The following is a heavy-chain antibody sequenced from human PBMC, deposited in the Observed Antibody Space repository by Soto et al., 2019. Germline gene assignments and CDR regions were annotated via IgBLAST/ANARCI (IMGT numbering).Heavy chain of an antibody. V-gene: IGHV2-26*01. Sequence: QVTLKESGPVLVKPTETLTLTCTVSGFSLSNARMGVSWIRQPPGKALEWLVHIFSNDEKSYSTSLKSRLTISKDTSKSQVVLTMTNMDPVDTATYYCARRHSSGWYYFDYWGQGTLVTVSS. D-gene: IGHD6-19*01. CDR2: IFSNDEK. J-gene: IGHJ4*02. CDR3: ARRHSSGWYYFDY. CDR1: GFSLSNARMG.